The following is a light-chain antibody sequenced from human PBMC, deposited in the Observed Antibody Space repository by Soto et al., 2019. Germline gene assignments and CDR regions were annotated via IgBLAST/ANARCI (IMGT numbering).Light chain of an antibody. CDR3: QQYNNWPPYT. CDR1: QSVNSN. J-gene: IGKJ2*01. CDR2: GAS. Sequence: EIVMTQSPATLSVSPGERATLSCRASQSVNSNLAWYQQKPVQAPRLLIYGASTRATGIPARFSGSGSGTEFTLTISSLQSEDFAVYYCQQYNNWPPYTFGQGTKLEIK. V-gene: IGKV3-15*01.